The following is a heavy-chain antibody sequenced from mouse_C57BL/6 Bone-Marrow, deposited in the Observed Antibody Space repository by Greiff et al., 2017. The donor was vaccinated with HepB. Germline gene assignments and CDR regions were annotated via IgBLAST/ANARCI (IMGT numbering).Heavy chain of an antibody. CDR2: IYPGSGST. D-gene: IGHD1-1*01. V-gene: IGHV1-55*01. CDR1: GYTFTSYW. CDR3: ARSRRDYYGSSYSDY. Sequence: VKLLESGAELVKPGASVKMSCKASGYTFTSYWITWVQQRPGQGLEWIGDIYPGSGSTNYNEKFKSKATLTVDTSYSTTYMQLSSLTSEDSAVYYCARSRRDYYGSSYSDYWGQGTTLTVSS. J-gene: IGHJ2*01.